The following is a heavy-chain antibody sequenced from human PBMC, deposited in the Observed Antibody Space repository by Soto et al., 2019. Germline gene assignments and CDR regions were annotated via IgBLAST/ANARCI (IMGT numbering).Heavy chain of an antibody. D-gene: IGHD6-25*01. CDR2: LSGTGGTT. CDR3: AKFIVGTGGSSGWPWFLDS. V-gene: IGHV3-23*01. Sequence: EVQLLESGGNLVQPGGSLRLSCAASGFACSSYAMTWVRQAPGKGLEWVSALSGTGGTTYSADSVRGRFTIARDNSKNTLYLQMNGLSPEDSVIYYCAKFIVGTGGSSGWPWFLDSWGQGTLVTVSS. J-gene: IGHJ4*02. CDR1: GFACSSYA.